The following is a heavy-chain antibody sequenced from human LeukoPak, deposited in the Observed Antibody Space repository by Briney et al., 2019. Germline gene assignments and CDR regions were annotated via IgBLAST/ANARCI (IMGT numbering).Heavy chain of an antibody. J-gene: IGHJ5*02. CDR3: ARNYDSSGYSYNWFDP. CDR1: GGTFSSYA. Sequence: SVKVSCKASGGTFSSYAISWVRQAPGQGLEWMGGIIPISATPNYAQKFQGRVTITADESTSTAYMELSSLRSEDTAVYYCARNYDSSGYSYNWFDPWGQGTLVTVSS. V-gene: IGHV1-69*13. CDR2: IIPISATP. D-gene: IGHD3-22*01.